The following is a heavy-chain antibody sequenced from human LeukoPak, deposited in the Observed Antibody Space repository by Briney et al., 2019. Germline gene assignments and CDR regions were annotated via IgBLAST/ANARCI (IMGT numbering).Heavy chain of an antibody. V-gene: IGHV3-23*01. CDR1: GFTFSSYA. Sequence: PGGSLRLSCAASGFTFSSYAMSWVRQAPGKGLEWVSAISVSGGTTYYADSVKGRFTISRDNAQNSMYLQMNSLRVEDTAVYYCTSWGDTTAEYFQRWGQGTLVTVSS. CDR3: TSWGDTTAEYFQR. D-gene: IGHD2-21*02. J-gene: IGHJ1*01. CDR2: ISVSGGTT.